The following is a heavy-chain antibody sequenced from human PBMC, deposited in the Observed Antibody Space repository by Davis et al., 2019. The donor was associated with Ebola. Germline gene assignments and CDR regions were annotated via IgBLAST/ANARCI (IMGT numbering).Heavy chain of an antibody. CDR1: GFTFSNYA. V-gene: IGHV3-21*01. J-gene: IGHJ3*02. CDR2: ISSSSNYI. CDR3: ARGRRLLADAFYI. Sequence: GESLKISCVASGFTFSNYAMNWVRQAPGKGLEWVSTISSSSNYIYYAESVKGRFTISRDNAKNSLTLQMNSLGAEDTAVYYCARGRRLLADAFYIWGQGTMVTASS. D-gene: IGHD2-8*02.